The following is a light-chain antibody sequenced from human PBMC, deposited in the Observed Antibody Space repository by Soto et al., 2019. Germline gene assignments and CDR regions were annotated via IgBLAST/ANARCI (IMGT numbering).Light chain of an antibody. CDR3: NSYAGSNNLV. J-gene: IGLJ2*01. Sequence: QSALTQPPSASGSPGQSVTISCTGTSSDVGGSNYVSWYQQHPGKAPKLMIYEVTKRPSGVPDRFSGSKSGNTASLTASGLQTEDEADYYCNSYAGSNNLVFGGGTKVTVL. CDR2: EVT. CDR1: SSDVGGSNY. V-gene: IGLV2-8*01.